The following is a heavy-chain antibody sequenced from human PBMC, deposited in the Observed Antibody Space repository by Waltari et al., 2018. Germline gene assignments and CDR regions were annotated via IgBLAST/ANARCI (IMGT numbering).Heavy chain of an antibody. J-gene: IGHJ4*02. CDR2: IYHSGST. CDR3: ARGRFSTNREYFDY. V-gene: IGHV4-30-2*01. D-gene: IGHD2-2*01. CDR1: GGSPSSGGYP. Sequence: QLQLQESGSGLVRPSQTLSLTCALSGGSPSSGGYPWSCIRQPPGKGLEWIGYIYHSGSTYYNPSLKSRVTISVDRSKNQFSLKLSSVTAADTAVYYCARGRFSTNREYFDYWGQGTLVTVSS.